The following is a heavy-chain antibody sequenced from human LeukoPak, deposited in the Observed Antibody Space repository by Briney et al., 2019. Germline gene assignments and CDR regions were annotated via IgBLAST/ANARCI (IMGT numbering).Heavy chain of an antibody. CDR1: GFTFSSYG. D-gene: IGHD3-10*02. CDR3: AKELDTMFFDY. J-gene: IGHJ4*02. CDR2: IWYDGSNK. V-gene: IGHV3-30*02. Sequence: GGSLRLSCAASGFTFSSYGMHWVRQAPGKGLEWVAVIWYDGSNKYYADSVKGRFTISRDNSKNTLYLQMNSLTTDDTAFYFCAKELDTMFFDYWGQGALVTVSS.